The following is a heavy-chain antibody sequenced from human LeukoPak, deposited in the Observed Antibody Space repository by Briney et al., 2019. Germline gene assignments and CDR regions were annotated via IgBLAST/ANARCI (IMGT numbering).Heavy chain of an antibody. CDR1: GFAFNAYT. CDR3: ARASMGATTLNYYYFFMDL. CDR2: ITSTSAYR. V-gene: IGHV3-21*01. Sequence: GSLRLSCVGSGFAFNAYTITWVRQAPGKGLEWVSSITSTSAYRQYGDSVRGRFTISRDNTKNSVYLQMDSLGAEDTAVYHCARASMGATTLNYYYFFMDLWGKGTTVTVSS. D-gene: IGHD1-26*01. J-gene: IGHJ6*03.